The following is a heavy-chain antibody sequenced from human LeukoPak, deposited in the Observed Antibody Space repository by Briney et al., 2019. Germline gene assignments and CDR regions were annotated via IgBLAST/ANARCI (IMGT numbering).Heavy chain of an antibody. CDR2: INYSGNT. V-gene: IGHV4-34*01. J-gene: IGHJ4*02. Sequence: SETLSLTCAVYGGSFSGYYWSWIRQPPRKGLEGIGGINYSGNTNYNPSLKSRVTISLDTSKNQFSLKLSCVPAADTAVYYCARETRGYYVSGNYYFDYWGQGSLATVSS. D-gene: IGHD3-10*01. CDR1: GGSFSGYY. CDR3: ARETRGYYVSGNYYFDY.